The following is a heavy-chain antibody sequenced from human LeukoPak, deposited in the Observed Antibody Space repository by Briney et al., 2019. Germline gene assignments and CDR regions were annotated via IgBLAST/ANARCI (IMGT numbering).Heavy chain of an antibody. CDR2: ISYDGSNK. D-gene: IGHD3-10*01. J-gene: IGHJ4*02. Sequence: GGSLRLSCAASGFTFSSYGMHWVRQAPGKGLEWVAVISYDGSNKYYADSVKGRFTISRDNSKNTLYLQMNSLRAEDTAVYYCVKDALKVRGVKDYWGQGTLVTVSS. CDR3: VKDALKVRGVKDY. V-gene: IGHV3-30*18. CDR1: GFTFSSYG.